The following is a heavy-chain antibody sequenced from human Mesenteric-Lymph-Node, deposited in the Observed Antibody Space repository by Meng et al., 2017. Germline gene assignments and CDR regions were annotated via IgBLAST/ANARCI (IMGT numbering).Heavy chain of an antibody. D-gene: IGHD1-26*01. CDR2: IWYDGSNK. CDR3: ARSLIVGATTLDY. Sequence: GESLKISCAASGFTFSSYGMHWVRQAPGKGLEWVAVIWYDGSNKYYADSVKGRFTISRDNSKNTLYLQMNSLRAEDTAVYYCARSLIVGATTLDYWGQGTLVTVSS. J-gene: IGHJ4*02. V-gene: IGHV3-33*01. CDR1: GFTFSSYG.